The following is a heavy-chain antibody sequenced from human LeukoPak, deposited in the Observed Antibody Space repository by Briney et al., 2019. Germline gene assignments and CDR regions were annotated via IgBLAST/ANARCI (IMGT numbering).Heavy chain of an antibody. CDR2: TRNKANSYTT. CDR3: ASGEARAFDI. CDR1: GFTFSDHY. D-gene: IGHD4-17*01. Sequence: GALRLSCAASGFTFSDHYMDWVRQAPGKGLEWVGRTRNKANSYTTEYAASVKGRFTISRDDSKNSLYLQMNSLKTEDTAVYYCASGEARAFDIWGQGTMVTVSS. J-gene: IGHJ3*02. V-gene: IGHV3-72*01.